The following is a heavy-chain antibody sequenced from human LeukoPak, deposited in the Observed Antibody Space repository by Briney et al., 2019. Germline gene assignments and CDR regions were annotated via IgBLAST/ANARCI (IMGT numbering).Heavy chain of an antibody. CDR1: GGTFSSYA. V-gene: IGHV1-69*01. CDR2: IIPIFGTA. J-gene: IGHJ6*02. CDR3: ARDSGYSYGFYYYYGMDV. D-gene: IGHD5-18*01. Sequence: SVKVSCKASGGTFSSYAISWVRQAPGQGLEWMGGIIPIFGTANYAQKFQGRVTITADESTSTAYMELSSLRSEDTAVYYCARDSGYSYGFYYYYGMDVWGQGTTVTVSS.